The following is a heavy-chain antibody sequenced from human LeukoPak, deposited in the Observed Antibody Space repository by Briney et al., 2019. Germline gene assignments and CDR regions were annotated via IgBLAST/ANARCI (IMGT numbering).Heavy chain of an antibody. CDR3: AREGGSSSFDCVFDY. V-gene: IGHV3-21*01. D-gene: IGHD6-13*01. J-gene: IGHJ4*02. CDR2: ISSSSSYI. CDR1: GFTFSIYS. Sequence: SGGSLRLSCAASGFTFSIYSMNWVRQAPGKGLEWVSSISSSSSYIYYADSVKGRFTISRDNAKNSLYLQMNSLRAEDTAVYYCAREGGSSSFDCVFDYWGQGTLVTVSS.